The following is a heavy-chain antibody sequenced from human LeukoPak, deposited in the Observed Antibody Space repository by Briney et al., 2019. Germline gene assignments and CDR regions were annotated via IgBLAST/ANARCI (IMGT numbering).Heavy chain of an antibody. Sequence: GGSLRLSCAASGFTFSSYWMSWVRQAPGKGLEWVANIKQDGSEKYYVDSVKGRFTISRDNAKNSLYLQMNSLRAEDTAVYYCARGGLSSSWFDAFDIWGQGTMVTVSS. CDR2: IKQDGSEK. CDR1: GFTFSSYW. J-gene: IGHJ3*02. V-gene: IGHV3-7*01. CDR3: ARGGLSSSWFDAFDI. D-gene: IGHD6-13*01.